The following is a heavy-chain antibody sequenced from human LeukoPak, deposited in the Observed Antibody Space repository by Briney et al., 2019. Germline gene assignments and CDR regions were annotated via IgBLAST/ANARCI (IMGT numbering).Heavy chain of an antibody. D-gene: IGHD2-15*01. CDR2: IYYSGST. CDR1: GGSISSGDYY. CDR3: AREAVTQEGSLDY. J-gene: IGHJ4*02. Sequence: SQTLSLTCTVSGGSISSGDYYWSWIRQPPGKGLEWIGYIYYSGSTYYNPSLKSRVTISVDTSKNQFSLKLSSVTAADTALDYCAREAVTQEGSLDYWGQGTLVTVSS. V-gene: IGHV4-30-4*01.